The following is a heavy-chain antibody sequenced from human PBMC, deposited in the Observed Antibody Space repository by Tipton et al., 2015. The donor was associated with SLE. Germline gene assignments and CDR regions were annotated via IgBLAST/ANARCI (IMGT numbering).Heavy chain of an antibody. Sequence: TLSLTCTVSGDSIRRIGYYWDWVRQSPGKGLEWLGQIYHTGSTRHNPSLKSRVTVSVDRSKNQFSLKLSSVTAADTSVYYCARRGDYRSSWYVASYYYMDVWGKGTTVTVSS. D-gene: IGHD6-13*01. J-gene: IGHJ6*03. CDR2: IYHTGST. CDR1: GDSIRRIGYY. CDR3: ARRGDYRSSWYVASYYYMDV. V-gene: IGHV4-39*07.